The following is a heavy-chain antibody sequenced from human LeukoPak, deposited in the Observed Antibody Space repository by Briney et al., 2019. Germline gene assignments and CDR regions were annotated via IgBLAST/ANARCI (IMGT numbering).Heavy chain of an antibody. D-gene: IGHD3-22*01. CDR2: IYYSGST. CDR3: ARGSYYYDSSGYYHWFDP. Sequence: SQTLSLTCTVSGGSISSGDYYWGWIRQPPGKGLEWIGYIYYSGSTYYNPSLKSRVTISVDTSKNQFSLKLSSVTAADTAVYYCARGSYYYDSSGYYHWFDPWGQGTLVTVSS. J-gene: IGHJ5*02. V-gene: IGHV4-30-4*01. CDR1: GGSISSGDYY.